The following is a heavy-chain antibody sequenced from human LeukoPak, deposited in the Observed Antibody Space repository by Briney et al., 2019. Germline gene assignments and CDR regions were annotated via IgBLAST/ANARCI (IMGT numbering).Heavy chain of an antibody. D-gene: IGHD2/OR15-2a*01. CDR1: GFTFSNYA. V-gene: IGHV3-23*01. Sequence: GGSLRLSCAASGFTFSNYAMSWVRQAPGKGLEWVSGVIGSGRRTYYADSVKGRFTISRDNSRNTLYLQMNSLRAEDTAVYYCTRPHFDGEYYYLQHWGQGTRVTVSA. CDR2: VIGSGRRT. CDR3: TRPHFDGEYYYLQH. J-gene: IGHJ1*01.